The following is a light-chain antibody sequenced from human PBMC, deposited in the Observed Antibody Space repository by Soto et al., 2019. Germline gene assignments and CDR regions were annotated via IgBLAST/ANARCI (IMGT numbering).Light chain of an antibody. J-gene: IGKJ4*01. CDR3: QQYNYWPVT. CDR1: QSINSD. V-gene: IGKV3-15*01. CDR2: GAS. Sequence: EIVMTQSPATLAVSPGETIRLSCRASQSINSDVAWYQQKLGQTPRLLIHGASTRATGIAARFSGSGSGTEFTLTISGLQSEDFATYYCQQYNYWPVTFGGGTKVDI.